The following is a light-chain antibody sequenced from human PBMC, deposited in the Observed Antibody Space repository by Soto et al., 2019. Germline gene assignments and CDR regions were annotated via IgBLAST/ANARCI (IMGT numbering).Light chain of an antibody. CDR2: GES. Sequence: ETVMTQSPATLSVSPGERATLSCRASQSVNINLAWYQQKPGQAPRLLIYGESTRATGIPARFSGTGSGTEFTLTISSLQSEDFAVYYCQQYNNCLWTFGQGTKVEIK. V-gene: IGKV3-15*01. CDR3: QQYNNCLWT. J-gene: IGKJ1*01. CDR1: QSVNIN.